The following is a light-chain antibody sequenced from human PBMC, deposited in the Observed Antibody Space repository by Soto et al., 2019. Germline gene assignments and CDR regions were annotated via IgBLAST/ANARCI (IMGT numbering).Light chain of an antibody. Sequence: EILLTQSPSTLSVSPGERATLSCRASQSVSMNLAWYQQKPGQAPRLLIYGASSRATGIPVRFSGSGSGTEFTLTISSLQSEDFEVYYCQHYHGWPITFGQGTRLEIK. CDR3: QHYHGWPIT. V-gene: IGKV3-15*01. CDR2: GAS. CDR1: QSVSMN. J-gene: IGKJ5*01.